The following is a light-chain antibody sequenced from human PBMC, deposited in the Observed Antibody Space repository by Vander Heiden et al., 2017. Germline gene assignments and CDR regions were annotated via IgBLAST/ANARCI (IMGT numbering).Light chain of an antibody. Sequence: QSVLTQPLSVSGAPGQRVTISCTGSSSDIGAGYDVHWYQQLPGTAPKLLIYVNNRRPSGVPDRFSGSKSATSASLAITGLQAEDEADYYCQSYDSSLSGYVFGTGTKVTVL. V-gene: IGLV1-40*01. CDR3: QSYDSSLSGYV. CDR1: SSDIGAGYD. J-gene: IGLJ1*01. CDR2: VNN.